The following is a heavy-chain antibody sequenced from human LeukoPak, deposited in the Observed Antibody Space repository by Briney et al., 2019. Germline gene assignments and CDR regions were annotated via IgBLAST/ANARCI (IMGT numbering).Heavy chain of an antibody. Sequence: GGSLRLSCAASGFTFSSQNMNWARQAPGKGLEWVAYISTGGDSTKYADSVEGRFTISRDNAENSLYLLMNSLRVEDTAVYYCVKNGWLDYWGQGIVVTVSS. J-gene: IGHJ4*02. CDR3: VKNGWLDY. CDR2: ISTGGDST. D-gene: IGHD6-19*01. V-gene: IGHV3-21*06. CDR1: GFTFSSQN.